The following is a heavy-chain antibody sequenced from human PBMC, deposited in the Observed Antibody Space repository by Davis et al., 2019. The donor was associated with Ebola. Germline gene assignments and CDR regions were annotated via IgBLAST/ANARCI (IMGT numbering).Heavy chain of an antibody. Sequence: ASVQVSCKASVYIFTSYALHWVRQAPGQSPEWMGWINAVTGNTKFSQKLQGRVTMTTDTSTSTAYMELSRLRSDDTAVYYCARSPYDFWSYGFDPWGQGTLVTVSS. CDR1: VYIFTSYA. D-gene: IGHD3-3*01. V-gene: IGHV1-3*01. CDR3: ARSPYDFWSYGFDP. CDR2: INAVTGNT. J-gene: IGHJ5*02.